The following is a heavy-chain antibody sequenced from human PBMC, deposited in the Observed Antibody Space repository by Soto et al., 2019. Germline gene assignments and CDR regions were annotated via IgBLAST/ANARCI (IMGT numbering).Heavy chain of an antibody. D-gene: IGHD5-12*01. CDR2: INPSGGSA. Sequence: ASVTVSCQASGYTFTSYFMHWVRQAPGQGLEWMGIINPSGGSASYARKFQGRVTMTRDTSTSTVYMELISLRYEDTAVYYCASGYGLGTWYFDLWGRGTLVTVSS. J-gene: IGHJ2*01. CDR3: ASGYGLGTWYFDL. V-gene: IGHV1-46*03. CDR1: GYTFTSYF.